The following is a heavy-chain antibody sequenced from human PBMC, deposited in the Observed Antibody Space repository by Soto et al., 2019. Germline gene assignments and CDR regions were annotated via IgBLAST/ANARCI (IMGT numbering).Heavy chain of an antibody. J-gene: IGHJ5*02. CDR1: GYTFTSYG. V-gene: IGHV1-18*01. Sequence: VSVKVSCKASGYTFTSYGISWVRQAPGQGLEWMGWISAYNGNTNYAQKLQGRVTMTTDTSTSTAYMELRSLRSDDTAVYYCARLTEGYGSESYNNWFDPWGQGTLVTVSS. CDR2: ISAYNGNT. D-gene: IGHD3-10*01. CDR3: ARLTEGYGSESYNNWFDP.